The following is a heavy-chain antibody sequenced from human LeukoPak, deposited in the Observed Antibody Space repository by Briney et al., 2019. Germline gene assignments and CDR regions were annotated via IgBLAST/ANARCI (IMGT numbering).Heavy chain of an antibody. J-gene: IGHJ5*02. V-gene: IGHV4-34*01. CDR1: GGSFSGYY. Sequence: SETLSLTCAVYGGSFSGYYWSWIRQPPGKGLEWIGEINHSGSTNYNPSLKSRVTISVDTSKNQFSLKLSSVTAADTAVYYCARVLYYDFWSGHRALNWFDPWGQGTLVTVSS. CDR3: ARVLYYDFWSGHRALNWFDP. D-gene: IGHD3-3*01. CDR2: INHSGST.